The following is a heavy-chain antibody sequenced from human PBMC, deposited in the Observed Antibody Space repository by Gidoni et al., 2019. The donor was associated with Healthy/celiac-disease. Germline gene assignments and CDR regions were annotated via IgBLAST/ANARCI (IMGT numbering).Heavy chain of an antibody. J-gene: IGHJ6*03. CDR2: SIPIFGTA. D-gene: IGHD3-10*01. Sequence: QVQLVQSGAEVKKPGSSVKVSCKASGGTFSSYAISWVRPAPGQGLEWMGGSIPIFGTANYAQKFKGRVEITANESTSTGYMGLSSLRSEDTAVYYCARVKGSYYYYMDVWGKGTTVTVSS. CDR1: GGTFSSYA. V-gene: IGHV1-69*01. CDR3: ARVKGSYYYYMDV.